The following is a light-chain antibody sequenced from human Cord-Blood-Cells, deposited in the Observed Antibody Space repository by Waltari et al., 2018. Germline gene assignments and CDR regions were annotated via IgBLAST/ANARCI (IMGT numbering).Light chain of an antibody. J-gene: IGLJ2*01. CDR3: CSYAGSYTLAVV. V-gene: IGLV2-11*01. Sequence: QSALTQPRSVSGSPGQSVTISCTGTSSDVGGYNYVSWYQQHPGQAPKLMIYDVSKRPAGVPDRFSGSKSGNTASLTISGLQAEDEADYYCCSYAGSYTLAVVFGGGTKLTVL. CDR1: SSDVGGYNY. CDR2: DVS.